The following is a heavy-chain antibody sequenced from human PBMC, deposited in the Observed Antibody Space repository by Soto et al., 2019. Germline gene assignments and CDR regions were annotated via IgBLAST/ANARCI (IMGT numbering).Heavy chain of an antibody. CDR1: GFTFSDFA. Sequence: PGGSLRLSCRASGFTFSDFAMSWVRRAPGKGLEWVSAISSSGETTYYADSVKGRFTISRDNSKNMLYLQMDSLRAEDTAVYSCAKVYKDGYKAGPDHWGQGTLVTVSS. CDR3: AKVYKDGYKAGPDH. D-gene: IGHD5-12*01. CDR2: ISSSGETT. V-gene: IGHV3-23*01. J-gene: IGHJ5*02.